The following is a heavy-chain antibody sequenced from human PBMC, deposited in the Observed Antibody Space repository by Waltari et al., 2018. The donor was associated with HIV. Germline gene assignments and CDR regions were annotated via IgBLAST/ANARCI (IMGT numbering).Heavy chain of an antibody. D-gene: IGHD4-17*01. Sequence: QVQLQESGPGLVKPSQTLSLSCTVSGASISRGDYYWSWIRQHPGKGLEWIGDIYYSGYTHYSPSLQSRVTISVDTSKNHFSLNLSSVTAADTAVYYCARDKYGGHWFDPWGQGTLVTVSS. CDR2: IYYSGYT. CDR3: ARDKYGGHWFDP. J-gene: IGHJ5*02. CDR1: GASISRGDYY. V-gene: IGHV4-31*03.